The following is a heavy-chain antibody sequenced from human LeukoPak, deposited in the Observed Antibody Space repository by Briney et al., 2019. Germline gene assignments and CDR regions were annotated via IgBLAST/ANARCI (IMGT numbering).Heavy chain of an antibody. CDR3: AILRGATADY. J-gene: IGHJ4*02. Sequence: SETLSLTCTVSGGSISSSSYYWGWIRQPPGKGLEWIGSIYYSGSTYYNPSLKSRVTMSVDTSKNQFSLNLSSVTAADTAVYYCAILRGATADYWGQGTLVTVSS. V-gene: IGHV4-39*01. CDR1: GGSISSSSYY. D-gene: IGHD1-26*01. CDR2: IYYSGST.